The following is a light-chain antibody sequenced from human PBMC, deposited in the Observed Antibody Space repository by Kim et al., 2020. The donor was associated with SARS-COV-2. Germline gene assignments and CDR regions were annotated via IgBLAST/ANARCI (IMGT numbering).Light chain of an antibody. CDR2: KDS. V-gene: IGLV3-27*01. J-gene: IGLJ3*02. CDR1: VLAKKY. Sequence: VSPGQTARITCSGDVLAKKYARWFQQKPGQAPVLVIYKDSGRPSGIPERFSGSSSGTTVTLTISGAQVEDEADYYCYSAADNNQGVFGGGTKLTVL. CDR3: YSAADNNQGV.